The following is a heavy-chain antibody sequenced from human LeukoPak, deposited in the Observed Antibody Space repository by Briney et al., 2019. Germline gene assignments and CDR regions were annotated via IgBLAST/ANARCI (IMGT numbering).Heavy chain of an antibody. CDR3: ARGWRGYYDSSGYQDQHHSFDY. Sequence: TGESLKISCKGSGYRFTSHWIGWVRQMPGKGLEWMGIIYPGDSDTRYSPSFQGQVTISADKSISTAYLQWSSLKASDTAMYYCARGWRGYYDSSGYQDQHHSFDYWGQGTLVTVSS. J-gene: IGHJ4*02. CDR2: IYPGDSDT. V-gene: IGHV5-51*01. CDR1: GYRFTSHW. D-gene: IGHD3-22*01.